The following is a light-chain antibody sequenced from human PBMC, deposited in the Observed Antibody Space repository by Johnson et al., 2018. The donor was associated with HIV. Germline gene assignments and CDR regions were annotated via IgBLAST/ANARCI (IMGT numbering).Light chain of an antibody. J-gene: IGLJ1*01. CDR2: ENN. Sequence: QSVLTQPPSVSAAPGQKVTISCSGSSSNIGNNYVSWYQQLPGTAPKLLIYENNKRPSGIPDRFSGSKSGTSTTLGITGLPTGDEADYYCGTWDSSLNTYVFGTGTNVSVL. V-gene: IGLV1-51*02. CDR1: SSNIGNNY. CDR3: GTWDSSLNTYV.